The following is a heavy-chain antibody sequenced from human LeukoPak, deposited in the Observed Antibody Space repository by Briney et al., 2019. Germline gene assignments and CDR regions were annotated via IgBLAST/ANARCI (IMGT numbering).Heavy chain of an antibody. CDR3: ARHFSGYSSNDY. CDR2: IYYSGST. Sequence: SETLSLTCTVSGGSISSYYWSWIRQPPGKGLEWIGYIYYSGSTNYNPSLKSRVTISVDTSKNQFSLKLSSVTAADTAVYYCARHFSGYSSNDYWGQGTLVTVSS. CDR1: GGSISSYY. D-gene: IGHD5-18*01. V-gene: IGHV4-59*08. J-gene: IGHJ4*02.